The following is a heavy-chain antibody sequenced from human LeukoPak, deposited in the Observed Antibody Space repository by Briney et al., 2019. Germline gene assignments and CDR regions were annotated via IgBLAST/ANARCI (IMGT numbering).Heavy chain of an antibody. CDR2: ISTSGSSV. D-gene: IGHD2-21*02. Sequence: GGSLRLSCVASGFSFSTYEMNWVRQAPGKGLEWVAYISTSGSSVYYADSLKGRFTVSGDNAKSSLFLQVDSLTVADTAVYYCARVGREVTTGYFDDWGKGTLVAVSS. J-gene: IGHJ4*02. CDR3: ARVGREVTTGYFDD. CDR1: GFSFSTYE. V-gene: IGHV3-48*03.